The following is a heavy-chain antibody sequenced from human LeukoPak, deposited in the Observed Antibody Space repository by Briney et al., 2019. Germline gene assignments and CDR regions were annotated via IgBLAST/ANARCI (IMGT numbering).Heavy chain of an antibody. J-gene: IGHJ4*02. V-gene: IGHV3-23*01. Sequence: PGGSLRLSCAASGFTFSSYAMSWVRQAPGKGLEWVSAICNSGSFTYFADAVKGRFTISRDNSKNTLFLQMNSLRVDDTAVYYCARMVRGVINPCDHWGQGTLVTVSS. CDR3: ARMVRGVINPCDH. CDR1: GFTFSSYA. CDR2: ICNSGSFT. D-gene: IGHD3-10*01.